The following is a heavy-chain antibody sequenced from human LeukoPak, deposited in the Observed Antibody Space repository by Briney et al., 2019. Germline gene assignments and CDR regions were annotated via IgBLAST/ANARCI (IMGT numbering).Heavy chain of an antibody. Sequence: ASVKVSCKASGGTFSSYAISWVRQAPGQGLEWMGGIIPIFGTANYAQKFQGRVTITADESTSTAYMGLSSLRSEDTAVYYCARYPPPLGYCSSTSCYYYYGMDVWGQGTTVTVSS. CDR3: ARYPPPLGYCSSTSCYYYYGMDV. D-gene: IGHD2-2*01. J-gene: IGHJ6*02. CDR2: IIPIFGTA. V-gene: IGHV1-69*01. CDR1: GGTFSSYA.